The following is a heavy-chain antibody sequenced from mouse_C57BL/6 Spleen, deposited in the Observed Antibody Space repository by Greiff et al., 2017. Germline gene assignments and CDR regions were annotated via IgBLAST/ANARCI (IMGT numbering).Heavy chain of an antibody. CDR2: IDPSDSYT. D-gene: IGHD1-1*01. J-gene: IGHJ1*03. Sequence: QVQLQQPGAELVRPGTSVKLSCKASGYTFTSYWMHWVKQRPGQGLEWIGVIDPSDSYTNYNQKFKGKATLTVDTSSSTAYMQLSSLTSEDSAVYYCAERGDYGSSYNWYFDVWGTGTTVTVSS. CDR1: GYTFTSYW. CDR3: AERGDYGSSYNWYFDV. V-gene: IGHV1-59*01.